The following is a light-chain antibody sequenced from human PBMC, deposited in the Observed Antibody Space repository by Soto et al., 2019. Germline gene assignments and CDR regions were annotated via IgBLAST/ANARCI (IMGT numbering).Light chain of an antibody. V-gene: IGKV1-9*01. CDR1: QGISSY. J-gene: IGKJ2*01. CDR3: QQLNSYPLYT. Sequence: DIQLTQSPSFLSASVGDRVTITCRASQGISSYLAWYQQKPGKAPKLLIYAASTLQSGVPSRFSGSGSGTEFTLTISSLQREDFATYYCQQLNSYPLYTFGQGTKLQIK. CDR2: AAS.